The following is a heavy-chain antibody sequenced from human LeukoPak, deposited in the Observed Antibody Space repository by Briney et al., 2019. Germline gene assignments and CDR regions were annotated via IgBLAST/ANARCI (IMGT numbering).Heavy chain of an antibody. V-gene: IGHV4-59*01. CDR3: ARAGPGYCRGSSCFDY. Sequence: SETLSLTCTVSGGSISGYYWSWIRQPPGKGLEWIGYIYYSGSTNYNPSLKSRVTISLDTSKNQFSLKLSSVTAADTAVYYCARAGPGYCRGSSCFDYWGQGTLVTVSS. CDR1: GGSISGYY. CDR2: IYYSGST. J-gene: IGHJ4*02. D-gene: IGHD2-15*01.